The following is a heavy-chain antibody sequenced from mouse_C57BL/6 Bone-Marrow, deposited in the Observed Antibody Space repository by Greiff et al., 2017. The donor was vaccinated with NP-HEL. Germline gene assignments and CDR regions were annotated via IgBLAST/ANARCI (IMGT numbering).Heavy chain of an antibody. Sequence: QVQLQQSGAELVKPGASVKLSCKASGYTFTSYWMHWVKQRPGQGLEWIGMIHPNSGSTNYNEKFKSKATLTVDKSSSTAYMQLSSLTSEDSAVYYCAEWLRPWYFDVWGTGTTVTVSS. CDR1: GYTFTSYW. CDR2: IHPNSGST. CDR3: AEWLRPWYFDV. J-gene: IGHJ1*03. D-gene: IGHD2-2*01. V-gene: IGHV1-64*01.